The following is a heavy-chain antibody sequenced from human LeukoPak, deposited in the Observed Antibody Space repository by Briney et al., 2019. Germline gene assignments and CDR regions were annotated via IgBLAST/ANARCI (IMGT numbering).Heavy chain of an antibody. D-gene: IGHD3-22*01. V-gene: IGHV4-39*07. Sequence: SETLSLTCTVSGGSISSSYYWGWIRQPPEKGLEWIGSIYYSGSTYYNPSLKSRVTISVDASKNQFSLKLSSVAAADTAVYYCARSGGYYYDSSGYYRAEYFQHWGQGTLVTVSS. CDR2: IYYSGST. CDR1: GGSISSSYY. CDR3: ARSGGYYYDSSGYYRAEYFQH. J-gene: IGHJ1*01.